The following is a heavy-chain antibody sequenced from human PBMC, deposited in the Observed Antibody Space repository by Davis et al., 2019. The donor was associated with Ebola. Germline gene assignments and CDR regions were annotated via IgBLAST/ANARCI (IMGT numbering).Heavy chain of an antibody. J-gene: IGHJ6*03. V-gene: IGHV3-11*04. D-gene: IGHD3-10*01. CDR3: VRDYGRGWSSFYYYMDV. CDR2: ISSSGSSI. Sequence: GESLKISCAASGFTFSDHYMSWIRQAPGTGLEWISYISSSGSSIYYADSVKGRFTISRDNAKNSLYLQMNGLRAEDTAVYYCVRDYGRGWSSFYYYMDVWGKGTTVTVSS. CDR1: GFTFSDHY.